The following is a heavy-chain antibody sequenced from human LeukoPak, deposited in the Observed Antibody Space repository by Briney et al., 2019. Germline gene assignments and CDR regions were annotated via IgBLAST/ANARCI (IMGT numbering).Heavy chain of an antibody. D-gene: IGHD3-22*01. CDR1: GFTFPRHA. CDR3: AQEHFDTSGYYSRFDN. Sequence: GGSLRLSCAAAGFTFPRHAMSWVRQAPGKGLEWVASSAGSGGSTHYADSVKGRFTISRDNSQNTVYLHMNSPRADDTAVYYCAQEHFDTSGYYSRFDNWGQGILVTVSS. CDR2: SAGSGGST. V-gene: IGHV3-23*01. J-gene: IGHJ4*02.